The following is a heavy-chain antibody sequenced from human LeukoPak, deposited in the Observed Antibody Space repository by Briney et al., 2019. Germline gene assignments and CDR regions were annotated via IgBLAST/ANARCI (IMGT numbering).Heavy chain of an antibody. Sequence: PSETLSLTCAVYGGSFSGYYWSWIRQPPGKGLEWIGEINHSGSTSYNPSLKSRVTISVDTSKNQFSLKLSSVTAADTAVYYCARAVDTAMVIYYFDYWGQGTLVTVSS. CDR2: INHSGST. J-gene: IGHJ4*02. CDR3: ARAVDTAMVIYYFDY. CDR1: GGSFSGYY. V-gene: IGHV4-34*01. D-gene: IGHD5-18*01.